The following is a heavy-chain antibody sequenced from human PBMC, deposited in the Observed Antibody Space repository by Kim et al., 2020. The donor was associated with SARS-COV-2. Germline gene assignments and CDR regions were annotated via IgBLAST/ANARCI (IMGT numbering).Heavy chain of an antibody. CDR1: GFTFSNAW. Sequence: GGSLRLSCAASGFTFSNAWMSWVRQAPGKGLEWVGRIKSKTDGGTTDYAAPVKGRFTISRDDSKNTLYLQMNSLKTEDTAVYYCTTTHCSDTSCSNFDYWGQGTLVTVSS. CDR2: IKSKTDGGTT. D-gene: IGHD2-2*01. CDR3: TTTHCSDTSCSNFDY. J-gene: IGHJ4*02. V-gene: IGHV3-15*01.